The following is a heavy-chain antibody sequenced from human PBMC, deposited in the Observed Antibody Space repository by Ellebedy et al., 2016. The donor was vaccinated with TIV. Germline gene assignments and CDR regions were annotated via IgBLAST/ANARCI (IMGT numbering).Heavy chain of an antibody. CDR3: AREDDGFDA. CDR2: IHSGGST. J-gene: IGHJ3*01. Sequence: GGSLRLXXAVSGFTVRSKYMSWVRQPPGKGLEWVSIIHSGGSTYYADSVKGRFTISRDFSNNRLNLQMNSLRAEDTAVYYCAREDDGFDAWGQGTMVTVSS. V-gene: IGHV3-66*01. CDR1: GFTVRSKY.